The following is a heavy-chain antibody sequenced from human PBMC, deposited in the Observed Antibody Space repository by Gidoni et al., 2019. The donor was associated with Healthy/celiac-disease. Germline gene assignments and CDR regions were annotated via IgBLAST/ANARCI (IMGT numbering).Heavy chain of an antibody. CDR1: GFTFSSYG. J-gene: IGHJ4*02. CDR3: AREGGNSGRFYFDY. D-gene: IGHD4-4*01. Sequence: GFTFSSYGMHWVRQAPGKGLEWVAVIWYDGSNKYYADSVKGRFTISRDNSKNTLYLQMNSLRAEDTAVYYCAREGGNSGRFYFDYWGQGTLVTVSS. V-gene: IGHV3-33*01. CDR2: IWYDGSNK.